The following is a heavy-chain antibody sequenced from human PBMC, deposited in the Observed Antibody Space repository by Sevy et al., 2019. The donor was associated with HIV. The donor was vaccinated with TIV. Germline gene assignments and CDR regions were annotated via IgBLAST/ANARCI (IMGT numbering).Heavy chain of an antibody. D-gene: IGHD6-13*01. J-gene: IGHJ6*03. CDR3: AKEGWIAAAGTAINYYYYMDV. CDR2: ISGSGGST. V-gene: IGHV3-23*01. Sequence: GGSLRLSCAASGFTFSSYAMSWVRQAPGKGLEWVSAISGSGGSTYYADSVKGRFTISRDNSKNTLYLQMKSLRAEDTAVYYCAKEGWIAAAGTAINYYYYMDVWGKGTTVTVSS. CDR1: GFTFSSYA.